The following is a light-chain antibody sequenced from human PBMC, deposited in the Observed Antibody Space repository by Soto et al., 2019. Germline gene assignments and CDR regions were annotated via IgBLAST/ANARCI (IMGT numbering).Light chain of an antibody. CDR3: QHYDFLLRRT. J-gene: IGKJ1*01. Sequence: DIHMTQSPSTLSASVLDIVTITFLASQSISSWLAWYQQKPGKAPKLLIYDAFNLETGVPSRFSGSGSGTDFTLTISSLQPEDIATYYCQHYDFLLRRTFGQGTKVDIK. V-gene: IGKV1-33*01. CDR2: DAF. CDR1: QSISSW.